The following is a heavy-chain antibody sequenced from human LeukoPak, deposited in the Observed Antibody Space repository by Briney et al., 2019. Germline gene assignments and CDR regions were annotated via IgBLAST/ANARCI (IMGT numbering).Heavy chain of an antibody. CDR3: ARDPLSSSWSTYYYGLDV. CDR2: LSAYSGDT. CDR1: GYTFTSYA. Sequence: ASVKVSCKASGYTFTSYAVSWVRQAPGQGLEWMGWLSAYSGDTNYAQNLQGRVSMTTDTSTSTAYMELRSLRSDDTAVYYCARDPLSSSWSTYYYGLDVWGQGTTVTVSS. J-gene: IGHJ6*02. V-gene: IGHV1-18*01. D-gene: IGHD6-13*01.